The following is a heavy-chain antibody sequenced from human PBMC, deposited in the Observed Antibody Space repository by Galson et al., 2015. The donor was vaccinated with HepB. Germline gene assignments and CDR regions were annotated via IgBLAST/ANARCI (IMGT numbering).Heavy chain of an antibody. J-gene: IGHJ3*02. CDR1: GYTFTSYY. CDR2: INPNSGGT. Sequence: SVKVSCKASGYTFTSYYMHWVRQAPGQGLEWMGRINPNSGGTNYAQKFQGRVTMTRDTSISTAYLQWSSLKASDTAMYYCARTALDTAYVDAFDIWGQGTMVTVSS. D-gene: IGHD5-18*01. V-gene: IGHV1-2*06. CDR3: ARTALDTAYVDAFDI.